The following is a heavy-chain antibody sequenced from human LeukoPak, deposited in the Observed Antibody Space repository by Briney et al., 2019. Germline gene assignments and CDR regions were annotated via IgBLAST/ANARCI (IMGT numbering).Heavy chain of an antibody. D-gene: IGHD4-17*01. CDR1: GFTFSNHA. CDR3: AKAVGTSVTYFDY. CDR2: IDSNGGTT. V-gene: IGHV3-23*01. Sequence: GGSLRLSCAASGFTFSNHAMGWVRQAPGQGLDWVSGIDSNGGTTYYADSVRGRFTISRDSSQNTLYLQMNSLRAEDTAVYYCAKAVGTSVTYFDYWGQGTLVTVSS. J-gene: IGHJ4*02.